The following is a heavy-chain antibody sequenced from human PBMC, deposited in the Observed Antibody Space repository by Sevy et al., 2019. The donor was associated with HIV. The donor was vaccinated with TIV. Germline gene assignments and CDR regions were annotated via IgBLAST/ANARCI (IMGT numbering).Heavy chain of an antibody. CDR1: GXTFSSYA. J-gene: IGHJ6*03. Sequence: GGSLRLSCAASGXTFSSYAMSWVRQAPGKGLEWVSAISGSGGSTYYADSVKGRFTISRDNSKNTLYLQMNSLRAEDTAVYYRAKNLAGNYYYYYYMDVWGKGTTVTVSS. CDR2: ISGSGGST. V-gene: IGHV3-23*01. D-gene: IGHD6-19*01. CDR3: AKNLAGNYYYYYYMDV.